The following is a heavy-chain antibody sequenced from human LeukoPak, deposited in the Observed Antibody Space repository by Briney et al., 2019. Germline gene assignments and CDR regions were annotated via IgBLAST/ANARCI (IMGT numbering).Heavy chain of an antibody. Sequence: SETLSLTCTVSGGSISSSSYYWGWIRQPPGKGLEWIGSIYYSGSTYYNPSLKSRVTISVDTSKNQFSLKLSSVTAADTAVYYCARGLRVKLGRLRLGESDWFDPWGQGTLVTVSS. D-gene: IGHD3-16*01. CDR2: IYYSGST. V-gene: IGHV4-39*07. CDR1: GGSISSSSYY. CDR3: ARGLRVKLGRLRLGESDWFDP. J-gene: IGHJ5*02.